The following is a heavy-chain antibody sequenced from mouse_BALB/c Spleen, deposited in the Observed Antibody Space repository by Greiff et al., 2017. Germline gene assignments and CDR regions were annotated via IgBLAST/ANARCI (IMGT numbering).Heavy chain of an antibody. J-gene: IGHJ4*01. CDR1: GFTFSSYA. Sequence: EVKLVESGGGLVKPGGSLKLSCAASGFTFSSYAMSWVRQSPEKRLEWVAEISSGGSYTYYPDTVTGRFTISRDNAKNTLYLEMSSLRSEDTAMYYCARDLYGSSYDYAMDYWGQGTSVTVSS. V-gene: IGHV5-9-4*01. D-gene: IGHD1-1*01. CDR2: ISSGGSYT. CDR3: ARDLYGSSYDYAMDY.